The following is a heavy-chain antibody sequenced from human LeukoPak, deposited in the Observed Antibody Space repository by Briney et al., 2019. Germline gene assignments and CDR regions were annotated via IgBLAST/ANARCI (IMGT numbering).Heavy chain of an antibody. J-gene: IGHJ4*02. Sequence: GVSLRLSCAACGFTFSSYAMHWVRRAPGEGREGVAVISYAGSNKCYADSVKGRFTISRDNSKNTLYLQMNSLRAEATAVYYCARDGGIAAHTPVYWGQGTLVTVSS. CDR1: GFTFSSYA. CDR3: ARDGGIAAHTPVY. D-gene: IGHD6-6*01. V-gene: IGHV3-30-3*01. CDR2: ISYAGSNK.